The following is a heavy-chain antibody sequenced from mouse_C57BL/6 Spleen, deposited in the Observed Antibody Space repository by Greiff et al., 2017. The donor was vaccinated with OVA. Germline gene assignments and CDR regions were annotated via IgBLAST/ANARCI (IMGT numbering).Heavy chain of an antibody. CDR1: GYTFTSYW. Sequence: VQLQQSGAELVMPGASVKLSCKASGYTFTSYWMHWVKQRPGQGLEWIGEIDPSDSYTNYNQKFKGKSTLTVDKSSSTAYMQLSSLTSEDSAVYYCARSLHYYGSSYGYFDYWGQGTTLTVSS. D-gene: IGHD1-1*01. CDR2: IDPSDSYT. CDR3: ARSLHYYGSSYGYFDY. J-gene: IGHJ2*01. V-gene: IGHV1-69*01.